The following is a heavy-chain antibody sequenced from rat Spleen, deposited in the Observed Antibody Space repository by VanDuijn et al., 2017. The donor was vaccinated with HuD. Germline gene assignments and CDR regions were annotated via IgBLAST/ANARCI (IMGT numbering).Heavy chain of an antibody. CDR3: ARVGRSRLQGFAN. CDR1: GFIFANYD. D-gene: IGHD1-1*01. CDR2: ITSSGGDT. J-gene: IGHJ3*01. V-gene: IGHV5S23*01. Sequence: EVQLVESGGGLVQPGRSLKLSCAASGFIFANYDMAWVRQAPTKGLEWVASITSSGGDTYYRDSVKGRFTMSRNNAGSTLYLQMDSLRSEDAATYYCARVGRSRLQGFANWGQGTLVTVSS.